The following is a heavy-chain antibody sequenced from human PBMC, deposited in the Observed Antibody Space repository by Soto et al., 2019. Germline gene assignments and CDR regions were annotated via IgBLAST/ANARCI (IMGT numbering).Heavy chain of an antibody. CDR2: ISYDGSNK. CDR3: ARGGNGDYGFDY. D-gene: IGHD4-17*01. J-gene: IGHJ4*02. V-gene: IGHV3-30-3*01. Sequence: QVQLVESGGGVVQPGRSLRLSCAASGFTFSSYAMHWVRQAPGKGLEWVAVISYDGSNKYYADSVKGRFTISRDNSKNTLYLQMNSLRAEDTAVYYCARGGNGDYGFDYWGQGTLVTVSS. CDR1: GFTFSSYA.